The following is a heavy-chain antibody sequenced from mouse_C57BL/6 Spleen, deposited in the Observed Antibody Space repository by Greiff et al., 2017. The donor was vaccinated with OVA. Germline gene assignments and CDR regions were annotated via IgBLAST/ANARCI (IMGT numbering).Heavy chain of an antibody. Sequence: EVHLVESGGGLVKPGGSLKLSCAASGFTFSDYGMHWVRQAPEKGLEWVAYISSGSSTIYYADTVKGRFTISRDNAKNTLFLQMTSLRSEDTAMYYCARRDYDYYAMDYWGQGTSVTVSS. CDR3: ARRDYDYYAMDY. CDR2: ISSGSSTI. CDR1: GFTFSDYG. V-gene: IGHV5-17*01. D-gene: IGHD2-4*01. J-gene: IGHJ4*01.